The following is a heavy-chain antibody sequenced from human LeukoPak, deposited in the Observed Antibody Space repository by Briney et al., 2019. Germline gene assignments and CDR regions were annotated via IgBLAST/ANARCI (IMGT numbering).Heavy chain of an antibody. CDR1: GFTFSSYW. J-gene: IGHJ4*02. Sequence: GGSLRLSCAASGFTFSSYWMHWVRQAPGKGLVWVSRINSDGSSTSYADSVKGRFTISRDNAKNTLYLQMNSLRAEDTAVYYCAREGGYSYGWDYWGQGTLVTVSS. D-gene: IGHD5-18*01. CDR2: INSDGSST. V-gene: IGHV3-74*01. CDR3: AREGGYSYGWDY.